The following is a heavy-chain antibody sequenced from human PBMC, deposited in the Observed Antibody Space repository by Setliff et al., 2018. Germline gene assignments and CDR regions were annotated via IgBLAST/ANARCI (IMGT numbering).Heavy chain of an antibody. V-gene: IGHV4-34*01. D-gene: IGHD6-6*01. CDR2: INHRGST. CDR1: GGTFSDYY. CDR3: ARGRNIAARLLDS. J-gene: IGHJ4*02. Sequence: SETLSLTCAAYGGTFSDYYWTWIRQPPGKGLEWIGEINHRGSTNYNPSLKSRATISIDTSKDQFSLKLISMSAADMAVYFCARGRNIAARLLDSWGQGALVTVS.